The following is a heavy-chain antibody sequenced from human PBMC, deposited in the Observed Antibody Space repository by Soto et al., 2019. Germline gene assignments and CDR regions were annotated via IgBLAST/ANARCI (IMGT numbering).Heavy chain of an antibody. V-gene: IGHV3-74*01. CDR2: INSDGTST. CDR3: ARDWYYDM. D-gene: IGHD2-8*01. J-gene: IGHJ3*02. Sequence: GGSLGLSCAASGFTFSSYWMHWVRQPPGKGLMWVSRINSDGTSTTYADSAKGRFTISRDNAKNTLYLQMNSLRAEDTALYYCARDWYYDMWGQGTMVTVSS. CDR1: GFTFSSYW.